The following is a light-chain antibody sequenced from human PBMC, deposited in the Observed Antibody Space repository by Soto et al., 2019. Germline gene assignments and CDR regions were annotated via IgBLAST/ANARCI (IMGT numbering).Light chain of an antibody. CDR1: ESVSTN. J-gene: IGKJ1*01. CDR3: QQYKKWPPP. Sequence: EIVMTQSPAPLSVSPGERATLSCRASESVSTNLAWYQQKPGQAPRLLIYGASTRATGIPDRFSGSGSGTEFTLTISSLQSEDFAVYYCQQYKKWPPPFGQGTKVDIK. CDR2: GAS. V-gene: IGKV3-15*01.